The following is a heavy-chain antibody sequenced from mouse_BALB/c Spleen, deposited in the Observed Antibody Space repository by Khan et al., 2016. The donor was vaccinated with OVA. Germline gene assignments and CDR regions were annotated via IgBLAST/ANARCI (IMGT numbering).Heavy chain of an antibody. Sequence: EVQLVETGPGLVKPSQSLSLTCTVTGYSITSGYGWNWIRQFPGNKLEWLGYISYRGSTNYNPNLKSRISITRDTSKNQFFLQLNSVTTEDTATYYCARTARIRYWGQGTTLTVSS. CDR2: ISYRGST. J-gene: IGHJ2*01. V-gene: IGHV3-2*02. CDR1: GYSITSGYG. D-gene: IGHD1-2*01. CDR3: ARTARIRY.